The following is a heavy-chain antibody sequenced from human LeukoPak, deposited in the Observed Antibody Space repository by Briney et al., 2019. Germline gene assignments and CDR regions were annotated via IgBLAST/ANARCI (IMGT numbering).Heavy chain of an antibody. J-gene: IGHJ3*02. CDR3: ASGSSGYLGDAFDI. CDR2: IRSKAYGGTT. Sequence: GRSLRLSCTASGFTFGDYAMSWVRQAPGKGLQWAGFIRSKAYGGTTEYAASVKGRFTISRDDSKSIAYLQMNSLKTEDTAVYYCASGSSGYLGDAFDIWGQGTMVTVSS. V-gene: IGHV3-49*04. CDR1: GFTFGDYA. D-gene: IGHD3-22*01.